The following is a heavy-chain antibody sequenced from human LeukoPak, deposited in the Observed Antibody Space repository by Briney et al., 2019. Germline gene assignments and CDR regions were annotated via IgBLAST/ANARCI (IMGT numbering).Heavy chain of an antibody. CDR2: IYYSGST. V-gene: IGHV4-59*01. CDR1: GGSIRSYY. J-gene: IGHJ4*02. Sequence: PSETLSLTCTVSGGSIRSYYWSWIRQPPGKGLEWIGYIYYSGSTNYNPSLKSRVTISVDTSKNQFSLKLSSVTAADTAVYYCARARFPTVTTTDYWGQGTLVTVSS. CDR3: ARARFPTVTTTDY. D-gene: IGHD4-11*01.